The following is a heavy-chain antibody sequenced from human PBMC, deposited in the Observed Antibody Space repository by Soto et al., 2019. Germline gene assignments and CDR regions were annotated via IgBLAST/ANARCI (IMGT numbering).Heavy chain of an antibody. J-gene: IGHJ4*02. D-gene: IGHD3-3*02. V-gene: IGHV4-59*01. CDR2: ISHSGGT. Sequence: SGTLSLTCTVSGASISSSFWSWIRQSPGKRLEWIGYISHSGGTNYNPSLKSRVTISVDTSKTQFSLRLTSVTAADTAVYYCARVQPIGAFSDYWGQGTLVTVSS. CDR3: ARVQPIGAFSDY. CDR1: GASISSSF.